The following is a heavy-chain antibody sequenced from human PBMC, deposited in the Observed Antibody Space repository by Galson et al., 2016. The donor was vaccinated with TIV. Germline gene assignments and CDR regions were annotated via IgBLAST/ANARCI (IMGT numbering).Heavy chain of an antibody. CDR1: GYTFTGYY. V-gene: IGHV1-2*02. CDR3: ARADSVDISSTEY. Sequence: SVKVSCKASGYTFTGYYIHWVRQAPGQGLEWMGWINPDSGDTNFAQKFQGRVTITADRFTGTAYLELSSLKPGDTAVYYCARADSVDISSTEYWGQGTLVTVSS. CDR2: INPDSGDT. J-gene: IGHJ4*02. D-gene: IGHD3-9*01.